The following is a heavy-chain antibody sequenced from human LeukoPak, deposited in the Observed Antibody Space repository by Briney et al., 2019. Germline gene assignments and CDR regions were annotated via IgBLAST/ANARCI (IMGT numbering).Heavy chain of an antibody. CDR1: GVTSNY. D-gene: IGHD1-20*01. CDR3: ARDRITGTTVDY. J-gene: IGHJ4*02. Sequence: PGGSLRLSCAASGVTSNYMTWVRQAPGKGLEWVSYISSSSSTIYYADSVKGRFTISRDNAKNSLYLQMNSLRAEDTAVYYCARDRITGTTVDYWGQGTLVTVSS. CDR2: ISSSSSTI. V-gene: IGHV3-48*04.